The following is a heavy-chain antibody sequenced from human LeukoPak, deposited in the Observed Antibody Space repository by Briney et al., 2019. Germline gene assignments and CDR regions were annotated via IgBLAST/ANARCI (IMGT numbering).Heavy chain of an antibody. Sequence: ASVKVSCKASGGTFSSYPISWVRQAPGQGLEWMGWISAYNGNTNYAQKLQGRVTMTTDTSTSTAYMELRSLRSDDTAVYYCARDAGYYGSDYWGQGTLVTVSS. CDR3: ARDAGYYGSDY. D-gene: IGHD3-9*01. J-gene: IGHJ4*02. V-gene: IGHV1-18*01. CDR2: ISAYNGNT. CDR1: GGTFSSYP.